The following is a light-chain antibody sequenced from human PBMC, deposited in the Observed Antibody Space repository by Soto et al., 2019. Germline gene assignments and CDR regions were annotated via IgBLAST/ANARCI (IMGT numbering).Light chain of an antibody. CDR2: DVS. Sequence: QSALTQPASVSGSPGQSITISCTGTNSDVGGYNYVSWYQQHPGKAPKLIIYDVSSRPSGVSSRFSGSKSGSTASLTISGLQAEDEGDYYCRSYIGTSTPGVFGMGTKVTVL. CDR3: RSYIGTSTPGV. CDR1: NSDVGGYNY. V-gene: IGLV2-14*03. J-gene: IGLJ1*01.